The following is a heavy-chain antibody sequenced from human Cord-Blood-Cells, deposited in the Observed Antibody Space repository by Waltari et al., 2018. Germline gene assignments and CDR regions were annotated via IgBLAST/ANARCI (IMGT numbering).Heavy chain of an antibody. D-gene: IGHD6-13*01. J-gene: IGHJ1*01. CDR3: ARLIAAEYFQH. V-gene: IGHV4-39*01. CDR1: GGSISSSSYY. CDR2: IYYSGST. Sequence: QLQLQESGPGLVKPSETLSLTCTVSGGSISSSSYYWGWIRQPPGKGLEWIGSIYYSGSTYYNPSLKSRVTIAVDTSKNQFSLKLSSVTAADTAVYYCARLIAAEYFQHWGQGTLVTVSS.